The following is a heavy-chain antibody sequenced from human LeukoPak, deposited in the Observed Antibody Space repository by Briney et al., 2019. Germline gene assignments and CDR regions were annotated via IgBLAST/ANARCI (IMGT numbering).Heavy chain of an antibody. CDR1: GFTFSSYA. J-gene: IGHJ5*02. D-gene: IGHD3-22*01. CDR3: AREDYDSSGYYHVEGSWFDP. V-gene: IGHV3-30*04. Sequence: QAGRSLRLSCVASGFTFSSYAMHWVRQAPGKVLEWVAVIAYDGSNKLYADSGKGRFPISGGNTKNKLYLQMNSLRAEDTAVYYCAREDYDSSGYYHVEGSWFDPWGQGTLVTVSS. CDR2: IAYDGSNK.